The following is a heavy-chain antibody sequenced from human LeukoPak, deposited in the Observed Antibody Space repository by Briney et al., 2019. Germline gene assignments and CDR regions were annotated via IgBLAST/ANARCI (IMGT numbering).Heavy chain of an antibody. D-gene: IGHD3-3*01. J-gene: IGHJ5*02. Sequence: ASVKVSCKASGGTLNSYAFSWVRQAPGQGLEWMGGTIAIFGTPNYAQRFQDRVSITKDESTNTVYMELSNLRSDDTAVYYCARGGITIFGVTTPRTNWFDPWGQGTLVTVSS. CDR2: TIAIFGTP. CDR3: ARGGITIFGVTTPRTNWFDP. CDR1: GGTLNSYA. V-gene: IGHV1-69*05.